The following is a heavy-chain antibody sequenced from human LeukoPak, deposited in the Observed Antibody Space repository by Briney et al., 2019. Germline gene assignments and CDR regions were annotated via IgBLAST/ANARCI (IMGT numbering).Heavy chain of an antibody. CDR3: ASEAVVPYYMDV. D-gene: IGHD2-15*01. Sequence: SETLSLTCTVSGGSICSYYWSWIRQPAGKGLEWIGRIYTSGSTNYNPSLKSRVTMSVDTSKNQFSLKLSSVTAADTAVYYCASEAVVPYYMDVWGKGTTVTVSS. J-gene: IGHJ6*03. V-gene: IGHV4-4*07. CDR1: GGSICSYY. CDR2: IYTSGST.